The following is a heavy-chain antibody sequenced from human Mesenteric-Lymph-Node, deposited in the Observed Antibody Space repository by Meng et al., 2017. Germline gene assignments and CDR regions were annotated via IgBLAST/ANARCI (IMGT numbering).Heavy chain of an antibody. D-gene: IGHD6-19*01. J-gene: IGHJ4*02. V-gene: IGHV4-31*03. CDR2: IYYSGSN. Sequence: QVLLQESGQAPLKPSQVLLLTCTAAGGSVSSGGYYWTWIRRHPGEGLGWFGHIYYSGSNFYNPSLKRRVIISIDTSKNQFSLNLRSVTAADTAVYYCARVISGWDYFDYWGQGTLVTVSS. CDR1: GGSVSSGGYY. CDR3: ARVISGWDYFDY.